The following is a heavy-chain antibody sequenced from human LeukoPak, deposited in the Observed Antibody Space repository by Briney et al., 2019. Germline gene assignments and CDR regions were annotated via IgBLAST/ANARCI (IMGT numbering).Heavy chain of an antibody. CDR1: GFTFDDYG. CDR3: VKDRAANLYGSGAFEY. D-gene: IGHD3-10*01. J-gene: IGHJ4*02. CDR2: IDWNSGAI. Sequence: GRSLKHSCAASGFTFDDYGIHWVRQAPGKGLEWVSGIDWNSGAIGYADSVKGRFTISRDNAKNSLYLQMNSLRAEDTALYYCVKDRAANLYGSGAFEYWGQGTLVTVSS. V-gene: IGHV3-9*01.